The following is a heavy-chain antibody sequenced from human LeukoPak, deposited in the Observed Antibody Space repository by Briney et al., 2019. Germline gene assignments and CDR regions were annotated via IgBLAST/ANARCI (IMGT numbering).Heavy chain of an antibody. D-gene: IGHD3-22*01. CDR3: VSPPYYFDSGNYYGGY. CDR2: ISSNGYTK. CDR1: GFIFSSYE. J-gene: IGHJ4*02. V-gene: IGHV3-48*03. Sequence: QPGGSLRLSCVASGFIFSSYEINWVRQAPGKGREWVSYISSNGYTKNYADSVKGRFTVSRDNAKNSLYLQMNSLRAEDTAIYYCVSPPYYFDSGNYYGGYWGQGTLVTVSS.